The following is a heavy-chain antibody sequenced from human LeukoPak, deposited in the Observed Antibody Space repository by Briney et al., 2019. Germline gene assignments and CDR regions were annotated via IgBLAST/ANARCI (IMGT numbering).Heavy chain of an antibody. CDR2: ILYSGTT. J-gene: IGHJ4*02. CDR1: GGSISTYY. V-gene: IGHV4-59*08. CDR3: AKMGGYGGYATH. D-gene: IGHD5-12*01. Sequence: SETLSLTCTVSGGSISTYYWSWIRQPPGKGLEWIGYILYSGTTKSNPSLKSRVTISVDASKNQISLKLTSVTAADTAFYYCAKMGGYGGYATHWGQGTLVTVSS.